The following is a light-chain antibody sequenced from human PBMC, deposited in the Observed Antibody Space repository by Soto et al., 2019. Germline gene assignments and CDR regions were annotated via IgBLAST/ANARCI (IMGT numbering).Light chain of an antibody. CDR1: QSVSSY. V-gene: IGKV3-11*01. J-gene: IGKJ4*01. CDR3: QQRSNWPLT. Sequence: EVVLPHSPATLSLSPGERATLSCRASQSVSSYLAWYQQKPGQAPRLLIYDASNRATGIPVRFSGSGSGTDFTLTISSLEPEDFAVYYCQQRSNWPLTFGGGTKVDIK. CDR2: DAS.